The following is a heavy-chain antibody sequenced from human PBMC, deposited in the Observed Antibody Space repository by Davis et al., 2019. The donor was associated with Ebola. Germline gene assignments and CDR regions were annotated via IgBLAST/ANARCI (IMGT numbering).Heavy chain of an antibody. CDR2: INPNTGDT. V-gene: IGHV1-2*06. D-gene: IGHD2/OR15-2a*01. CDR3: ARGTETYFHDTSTLDT. CDR1: GYTFTGYY. J-gene: IGHJ5*02. Sequence: AASVKVSCKASGYTFTGYYIVWVRQAPGQGLESLGRINPNTGDTKYAHNYQGRVTMTTDTSISAAYMELGSLRSDDTAVYYCARGTETYFHDTSTLDTWGQGTLVTVSS.